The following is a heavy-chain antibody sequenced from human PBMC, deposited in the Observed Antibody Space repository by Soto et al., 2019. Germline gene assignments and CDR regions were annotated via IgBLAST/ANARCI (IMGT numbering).Heavy chain of an antibody. CDR2: ISTSNGNT. Sequence: QIQLVQSGAEVKKPGASVKVSCKASGYTFTAYGIMWVRQAPGQGPEWMGWISTSNGNTKYAQSFQGRVTMTTDTSTRTGHMALRSLRSDDTAMYYCGRGGAEVTAVHWGQGPLITVSS. CDR3: GRGGAEVTAVH. J-gene: IGHJ4*02. CDR1: GYTFTAYG. D-gene: IGHD2-21*02. V-gene: IGHV1-18*01.